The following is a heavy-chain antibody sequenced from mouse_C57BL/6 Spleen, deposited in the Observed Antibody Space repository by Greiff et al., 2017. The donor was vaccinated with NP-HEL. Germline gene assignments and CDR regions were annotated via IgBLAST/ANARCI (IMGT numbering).Heavy chain of an antibody. D-gene: IGHD2-1*01. CDR2: IDPSDSYT. V-gene: IGHV1-50*01. CDR1: GYTFTSYW. CDR3: ARSGISYGNYGAY. J-gene: IGHJ3*01. Sequence: QVQLQQPGAELVKPGASVKLSCKASGYTFTSYWMQWVKQRPGQGLEWIGEIDPSDSYTNYNQKFKGKATLTVDTSSSTAYMQLSSLTSEDSAVYYCARSGISYGNYGAYWGQGTLVTVSA.